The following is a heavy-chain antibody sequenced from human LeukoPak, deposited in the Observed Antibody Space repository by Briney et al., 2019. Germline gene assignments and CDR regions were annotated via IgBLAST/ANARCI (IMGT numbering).Heavy chain of an antibody. V-gene: IGHV3-7*03. CDR3: ARSTYYYDSSGYYYVYYFDY. CDR2: IKQDGSEK. D-gene: IGHD3-22*01. J-gene: IGHJ4*02. CDR1: GFTFSSYW. Sequence: PGGSLRLSCAASGFTFSSYWMSWVRQAPGKGLGWVANIKQDGSEKYYVDSVKGRFTISRDNAKNSLYLQMNSLRAEDTAVYYCARSTYYYDSSGYYYVYYFDYWGQGTLVTVSS.